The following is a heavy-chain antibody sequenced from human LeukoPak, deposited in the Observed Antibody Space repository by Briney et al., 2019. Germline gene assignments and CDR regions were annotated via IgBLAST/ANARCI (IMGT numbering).Heavy chain of an antibody. V-gene: IGHV3-23*01. CDR2: ISATGDGT. CDR1: GLMFSTYT. J-gene: IGHJ6*04. Sequence: PGGSLRLSCVVAGLMFSTYTMNWVRQAPGKGLEWVSSISATGDGTYYADSVQGRFTMSIDNSKNTVYLQMNSLRSEDTALYYCAKDRLWFGQLLPSVDVWGKGTTVTVSS. CDR3: AKDRLWFGQLLPSVDV. D-gene: IGHD3-10*01.